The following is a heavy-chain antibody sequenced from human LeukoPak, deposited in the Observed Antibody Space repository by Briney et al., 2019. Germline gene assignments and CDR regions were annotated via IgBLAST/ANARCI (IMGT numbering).Heavy chain of an antibody. CDR3: ARDGSTNYQNWFDP. CDR2: IYYDGSIE. CDR1: GFTFSVYG. J-gene: IGHJ5*02. V-gene: IGHV3-33*01. D-gene: IGHD2-8*01. Sequence: PGGSLRLSCAASGFTFSVYGMHWVRQAPGKGLEWVAFIYYDGSIEYYVDPVKGRFTISRDNSKNTQFLQLNNLRAEDTAVYYCARDGSTNYQNWFDPWGQGTLVTVSS.